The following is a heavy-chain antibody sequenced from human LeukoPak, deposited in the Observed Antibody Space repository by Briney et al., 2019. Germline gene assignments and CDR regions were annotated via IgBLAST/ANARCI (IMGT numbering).Heavy chain of an antibody. J-gene: IGHJ5*02. V-gene: IGHV3-48*03. CDR3: ARGGITMIVVVTGSGLDP. CDR1: GFTFSSYE. Sequence: PGGSLRLSCAASGFTFSSYEMNWVRQAPGKGLEWVSYISSSGSTIYYADSVKGRFTISRDKAKNSLYLQMNSLRAEDTAVYYCARGGITMIVVVTGSGLDPWGQGTLVTVSS. D-gene: IGHD3-22*01. CDR2: ISSSGSTI.